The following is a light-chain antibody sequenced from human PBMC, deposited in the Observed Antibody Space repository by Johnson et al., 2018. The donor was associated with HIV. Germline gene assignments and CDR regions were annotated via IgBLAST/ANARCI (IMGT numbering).Light chain of an antibody. CDR2: ENN. Sequence: QSVLTQPPSVSATPGQKVTISCSGSSSNIGNNYVSWYQQLPGTAPKLLIYENNKRPSGIPDRFSGSKSGTSATLGITGLQTGDEADYYGGTWDSSLSASYVVGTGTQVTVL. J-gene: IGLJ1*01. CDR3: GTWDSSLSASYV. V-gene: IGLV1-51*02. CDR1: SSNIGNNY.